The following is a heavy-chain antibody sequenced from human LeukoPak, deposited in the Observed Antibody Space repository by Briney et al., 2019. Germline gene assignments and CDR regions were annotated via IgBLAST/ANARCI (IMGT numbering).Heavy chain of an antibody. D-gene: IGHD6-19*01. CDR2: ADPEDGET. V-gene: IGHV1-69-2*01. Sequence: ASVKVSCKVSGYTFTDYYMYWVQQAPGKGLEWMGLADPEDGETIYAEKFQGRVTITADTSTDTAYMELSSLRSEDTAVYYCATGRIAVAGTSWFDPWGQGTLVTVSS. CDR1: GYTFTDYY. J-gene: IGHJ5*02. CDR3: ATGRIAVAGTSWFDP.